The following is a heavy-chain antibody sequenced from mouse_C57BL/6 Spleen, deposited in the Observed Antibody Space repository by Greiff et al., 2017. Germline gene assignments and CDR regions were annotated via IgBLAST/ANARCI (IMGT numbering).Heavy chain of an antibody. D-gene: IGHD1-1*01. V-gene: IGHV1-80*01. Sequence: QVQLQQSGAELVKPGASVKISCKASGYAFSSYWMTWVKQRPGKGLEWIGQIYPGDGDTNYTGKFKGKATLTADKSSSTAYMQLSSLTSEDSAVYFCARENYERDWFAYWGQGTLVTVSA. CDR3: ARENYERDWFAY. CDR1: GYAFSSYW. J-gene: IGHJ3*01. CDR2: IYPGDGDT.